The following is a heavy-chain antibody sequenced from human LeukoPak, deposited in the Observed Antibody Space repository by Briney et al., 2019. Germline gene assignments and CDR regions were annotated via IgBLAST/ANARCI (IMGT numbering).Heavy chain of an antibody. Sequence: ASVKVSCKASGYTFTGYYMNWVRQAPGQGLEWRGWINPNNGGTNYAQKFQGRVTMPRPTSISTAYMELSRLRSDDTAVYYCAREPLGYCSGGSCYRYNWFDPWGQGTLVTVSS. CDR3: AREPLGYCSGGSCYRYNWFDP. CDR2: INPNNGGT. CDR1: GYTFTGYY. J-gene: IGHJ5*02. D-gene: IGHD2-15*01. V-gene: IGHV1-2*02.